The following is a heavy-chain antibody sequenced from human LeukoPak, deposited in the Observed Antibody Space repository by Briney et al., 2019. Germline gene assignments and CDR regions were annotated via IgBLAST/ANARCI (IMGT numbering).Heavy chain of an antibody. CDR1: GASYNAYY. V-gene: IGHV4-34*01. J-gene: IGHJ4*02. CDR3: AVGITILGVAASFDS. D-gene: IGHD3-3*01. CDR2: IDHRGTA. Sequence: SETLSLTCAVYGASYNAYYWSWIRQPPGKGLEWLGDIDHRGTATYNPSLKSRLTISADASKNQFSLKLNSVTDADTAVYYCAVGITILGVAASFDSWGQGNLVIVSS.